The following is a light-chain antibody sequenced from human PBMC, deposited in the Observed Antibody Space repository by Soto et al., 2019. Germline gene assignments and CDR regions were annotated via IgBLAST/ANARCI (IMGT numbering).Light chain of an antibody. V-gene: IGKV1-12*01. CDR3: RQAKSCYFT. Sequence: DIQMTQSPSSLAASVVDRVTLTCRASQGISTWLAWYQQKPVKAPKLLIYGASSLQSGVPSRFSGSGSGTDFSLTIISLQHEDFFTYYCRQAKSCYFTFGGGTKVDI. CDR2: GAS. J-gene: IGKJ4*01. CDR1: QGISTW.